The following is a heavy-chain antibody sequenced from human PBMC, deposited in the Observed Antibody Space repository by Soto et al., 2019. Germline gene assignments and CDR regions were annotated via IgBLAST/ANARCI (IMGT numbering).Heavy chain of an antibody. CDR2: TYDGGST. Sequence: QVQLQESGPGLVKPSQTLSLTCTVSGGSISSGDYYWRWIRQPPGKGLEWIGYTYDGGSTYYNSYLKSLVNITRDTSKNQFSLKLTSRTAADTAVYYCARDNGVGPWGQGTLVTVSS. V-gene: IGHV4-30-4*01. CDR3: ARDNGVGP. CDR1: GGSISSGDYY. D-gene: IGHD2-8*01. J-gene: IGHJ5*02.